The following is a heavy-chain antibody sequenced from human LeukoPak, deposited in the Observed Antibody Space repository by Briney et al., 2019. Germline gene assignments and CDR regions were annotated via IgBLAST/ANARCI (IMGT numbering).Heavy chain of an antibody. D-gene: IGHD6-13*01. J-gene: IGHJ4*02. Sequence: PSETLSLTCTVSGYSISSDYYWGWIRQPPGKGLEWIGSIYYSGSTYYNPSLKSRVTISVDTSKNQFSLKLSSVTAADTAVYYCARQTGGYSSSWYGPRPLPKAQIDYWGQGTLVTVSS. CDR3: ARQTGGYSSSWYGPRPLPKAQIDY. V-gene: IGHV4-38-2*02. CDR2: IYYSGST. CDR1: GYSISSDYY.